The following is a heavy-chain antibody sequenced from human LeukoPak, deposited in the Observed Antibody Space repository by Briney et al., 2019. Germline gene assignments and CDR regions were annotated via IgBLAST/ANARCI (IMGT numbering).Heavy chain of an antibody. CDR3: ARGSYGGNYFDS. Sequence: PGGSLRLSCAASGFTFSSYEMNWVRQAPGKGLEWVSYISTRGSTIYYADSVKGRFTISRDNAKNSLYLQMNSLRAEDTAVYYCARGSYGGNYFDSRGQGTLVTVSS. CDR1: GFTFSSYE. V-gene: IGHV3-48*03. D-gene: IGHD4-23*01. CDR2: ISTRGSTI. J-gene: IGHJ4*02.